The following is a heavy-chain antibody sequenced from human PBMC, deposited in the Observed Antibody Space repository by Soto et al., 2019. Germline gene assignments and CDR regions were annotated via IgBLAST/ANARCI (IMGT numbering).Heavy chain of an antibody. D-gene: IGHD2-8*01. V-gene: IGHV3-13*01. CDR2: IGTIRDT. CDR3: ARGRSNQYESSPPPKFDP. Sequence: VGSLRLSCAASGFTFSTYDMHWVRQATGKGLEWVSAIGTIRDTYYLDSVKGRFTISGENAKNSVYLQMNSLRAGDTAVYYCARGRSNQYESSPPPKFDPWGRGTLVTVSS. J-gene: IGHJ5*02. CDR1: GFTFSTYD.